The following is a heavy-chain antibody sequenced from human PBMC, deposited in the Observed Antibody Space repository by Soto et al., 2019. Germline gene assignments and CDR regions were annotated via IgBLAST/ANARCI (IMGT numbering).Heavy chain of an antibody. CDR1: GFTFSNYA. V-gene: IGHV3-30-3*01. Sequence: ESGGGVVQPGKSLRLSCAASGFTFSNYAMHWVRQAPGKGLEWMTLISSDGSNKRYADSMKGRFTISRDNSKNTLYLQMDSLRDEDTAVYYCASGPHYFDSSGLHYWGQGTLVTVSS. CDR2: ISSDGSNK. D-gene: IGHD3-22*01. J-gene: IGHJ4*02. CDR3: ASGPHYFDSSGLHY.